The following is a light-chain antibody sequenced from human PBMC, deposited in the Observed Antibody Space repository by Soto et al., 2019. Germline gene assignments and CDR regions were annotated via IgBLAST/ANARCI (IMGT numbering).Light chain of an antibody. V-gene: IGKV3-11*01. Sequence: EIVLTQSPATLSLSPGERATLSCRASQRVSSYLAWYQQKPGHAPRLLIYDASNRATGIPARFSGSGSGTDFPLTIRSIEPEDFAVYYCQLRSAGLTFGGGTQVEIK. CDR3: QLRSAGLT. J-gene: IGKJ4*01. CDR2: DAS. CDR1: QRVSSY.